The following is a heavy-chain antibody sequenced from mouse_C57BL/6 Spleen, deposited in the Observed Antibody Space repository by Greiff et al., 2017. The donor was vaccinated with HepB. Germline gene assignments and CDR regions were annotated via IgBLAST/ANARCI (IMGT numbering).Heavy chain of an antibody. V-gene: IGHV1-47*01. CDR1: GYTFTTYP. J-gene: IGHJ2*01. D-gene: IGHD2-4*01. CDR2: FHPYNDDT. Sequence: VKLQESGAELVKPGASVKMSCKASGYTFTTYPIEWMKQNHGKSLEWIGNFHPYNDDTKYNEKFKGKATLTVEKSSSTVYLELSRLTSDDSAVYYCARRDDYDDYFDYWGQGTTLTVSS. CDR3: ARRDDYDDYFDY.